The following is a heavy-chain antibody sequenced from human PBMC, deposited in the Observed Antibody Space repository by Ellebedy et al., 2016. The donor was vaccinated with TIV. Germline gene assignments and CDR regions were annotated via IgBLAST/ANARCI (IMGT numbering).Heavy chain of an antibody. D-gene: IGHD3-9*01. J-gene: IGHJ3*02. Sequence: GESLKISCAASGFTFSSYEMTWVRQAPGKGLEWISYISSSGSTIFYADSVEGRFTISRNNAKNSLYLQMNSLRAEDTAVYYCARRSQHFDWLLGAALDIWGQGVMVTVSS. V-gene: IGHV3-48*03. CDR1: GFTFSSYE. CDR2: ISSSGSTI. CDR3: ARRSQHFDWLLGAALDI.